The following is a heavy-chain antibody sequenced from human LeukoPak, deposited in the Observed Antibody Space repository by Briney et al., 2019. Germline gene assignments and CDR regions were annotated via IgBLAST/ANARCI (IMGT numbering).Heavy chain of an antibody. CDR2: ITSSSSYI. CDR1: GFTFSSYS. J-gene: IGHJ4*02. V-gene: IGHV3-21*01. Sequence: GGSLRLSCAASGFTFSSYSMNWVRQAPGKGLEWVPSITSSSSYIYYADSVKGRFTISRDNAKNSLYLQMNSLRAEDTAVYYCARDRGGSFGLRTTPHVRWGQGTLVTVSS. CDR3: ARDRGGSFGLRTTPHVR. D-gene: IGHD2-15*01.